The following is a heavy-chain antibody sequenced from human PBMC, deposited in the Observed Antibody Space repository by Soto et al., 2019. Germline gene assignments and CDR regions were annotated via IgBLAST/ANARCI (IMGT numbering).Heavy chain of an antibody. CDR1: GFTFSSYW. CDR2: IKQDGSEK. Sequence: EVQLVESGGGLVQPGGTLRLSCAASGFTFSSYWMSWVRQAPGKGLEWVANIKQDGSEKYYVDSVKGRFTISRDNAKNSLYLQMNSLRAEDTAVYYCARESWFGWFDYWGQGTLVTVSS. V-gene: IGHV3-7*03. D-gene: IGHD3-10*01. J-gene: IGHJ4*02. CDR3: ARESWFGWFDY.